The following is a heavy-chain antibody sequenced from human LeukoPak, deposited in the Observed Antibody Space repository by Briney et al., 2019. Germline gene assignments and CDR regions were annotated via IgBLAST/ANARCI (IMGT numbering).Heavy chain of an antibody. J-gene: IGHJ5*02. D-gene: IGHD3-10*01. CDR3: ARTTMVRGVIIALEYNWFDP. V-gene: IGHV4-61*05. Sequence: SETLSLTCSVSGGFMRLSSHYWGWIRQRPGKGLEWIGNIIYSGSTNYNPSLKSRVTISVDTSKNQFSLKLSSVTAADTAVYYCARTTMVRGVIIALEYNWFDPWGQGTLVTVSS. CDR1: GGFMRLSSHY. CDR2: IIYSGST.